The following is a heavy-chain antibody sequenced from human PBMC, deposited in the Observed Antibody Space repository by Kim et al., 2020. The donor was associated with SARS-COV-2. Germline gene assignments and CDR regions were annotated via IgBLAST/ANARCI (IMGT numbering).Heavy chain of an antibody. J-gene: IGHJ4*02. D-gene: IGHD3-10*01. CDR1: GFTFSSYG. CDR2: IWYDGSNK. V-gene: IGHV3-33*01. CDR3: AREYYYGSGSFDY. Sequence: GGSLRLSCAASGFTFSSYGMHWVRQAPGKGLEWVAVIWYDGSNKYYADSVKGRFTISRDNSKNTLYLQMNSLRAEDTAVYYCAREYYYGSGSFDYWGRGTLVTVSS.